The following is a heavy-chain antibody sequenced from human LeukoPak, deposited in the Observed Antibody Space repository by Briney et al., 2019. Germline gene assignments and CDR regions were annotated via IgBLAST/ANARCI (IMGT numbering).Heavy chain of an antibody. D-gene: IGHD3-3*01. Sequence: ASVKVSCKASGYTFTSYAMNWVRQAPGQGLEWMGWINTNTGNPTYAQGFTGRFVFSLDTSVSTAYLQISSLKAEDTAVYYCARDATLLEWLFIPSPLYYYYYMDVWGKGTTVTVSS. CDR3: ARDATLLEWLFIPSPLYYYYYMDV. V-gene: IGHV7-4-1*02. CDR1: GYTFTSYA. CDR2: INTNTGNP. J-gene: IGHJ6*03.